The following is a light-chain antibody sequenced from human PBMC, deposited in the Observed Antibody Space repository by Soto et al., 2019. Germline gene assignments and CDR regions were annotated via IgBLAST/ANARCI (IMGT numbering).Light chain of an antibody. Sequence: ALTQPASVSGSPGQSITISCTGTSSDVGAYNYVSWYQQYPGKAPKLMIYGVTNRPSGVSNRFSGSKTGNTASLTISGLQAEDEDDYYCFSHRGGDSHVFGTGTRSPS. V-gene: IGLV2-14*01. CDR2: GVT. J-gene: IGLJ1*01. CDR3: FSHRGGDSHV. CDR1: SSDVGAYNY.